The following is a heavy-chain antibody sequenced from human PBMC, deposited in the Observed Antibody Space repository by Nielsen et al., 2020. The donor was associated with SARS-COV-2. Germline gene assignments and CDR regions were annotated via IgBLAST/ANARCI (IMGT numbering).Heavy chain of an antibody. CDR1: GFTFDDYA. J-gene: IGHJ3*02. Sequence: SLKISCAASGFTFDDYAMHWVRQAPGKGLEWVSCISWNSDGIAYADSVKGRFTISRDNAKNSLYLQMNSLRAEDTAVYYCAREGAYYYDSSGYYQGAFDIWGQGTMVTVSS. CDR2: ISWNSDGI. V-gene: IGHV3-9*01. D-gene: IGHD3-22*01. CDR3: AREGAYYYDSSGYYQGAFDI.